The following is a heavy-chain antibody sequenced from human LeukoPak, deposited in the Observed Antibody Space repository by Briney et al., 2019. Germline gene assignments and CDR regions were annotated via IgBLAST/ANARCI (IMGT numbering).Heavy chain of an antibody. D-gene: IGHD1-26*01. Sequence: GGSLRLYCAASGFIFSVYSMNWVRQAPGKGLEWVSSISRSSDYIYYADSVKGRFTISRDDAKNSLYLQMSSLGAEDTAVYYCARSGGSYSDYWGQGMLVTVSS. CDR2: ISRSSDYI. CDR3: ARSGGSYSDY. CDR1: GFIFSVYS. V-gene: IGHV3-21*01. J-gene: IGHJ4*02.